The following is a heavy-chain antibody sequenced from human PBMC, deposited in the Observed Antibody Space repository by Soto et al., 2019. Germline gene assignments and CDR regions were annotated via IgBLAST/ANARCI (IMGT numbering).Heavy chain of an antibody. V-gene: IGHV4-59*01. J-gene: IGHJ6*02. CDR1: GGSISSYY. CDR2: IYYSGST. D-gene: IGHD2-21*02. CDR3: ARAEGGNSGGGYYYYGMDA. Sequence: SETLSLTCTVSGGSISSYYWSCIRQPPGKGLEWIVYIYYSGSTNYNPSLKSRVTISVDTSKNQFSLKLSSVTAADTAVYYCARAEGGNSGGGYYYYGMDAWGQGTTVTVS.